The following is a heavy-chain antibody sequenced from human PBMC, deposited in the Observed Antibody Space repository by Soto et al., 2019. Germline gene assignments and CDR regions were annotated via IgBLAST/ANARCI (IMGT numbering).Heavy chain of an antibody. Sequence: GGSLRLSCAASGFTFSSYAMSWVRQAPGKGLEWVSAISGSGGSTYYADSVKGRFTISRDNSKNTLYLQMNSLRAEDTAVYYCAKESLWKLVNYYYGMDVWGQGTTVTVSS. CDR3: AKESLWKLVNYYYGMDV. J-gene: IGHJ6*02. CDR2: ISGSGGST. D-gene: IGHD6-6*01. CDR1: GFTFSSYA. V-gene: IGHV3-23*01.